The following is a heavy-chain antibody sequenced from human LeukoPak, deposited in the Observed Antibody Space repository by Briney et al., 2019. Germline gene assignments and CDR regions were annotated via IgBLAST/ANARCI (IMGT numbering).Heavy chain of an antibody. V-gene: IGHV3-48*04. J-gene: IGHJ4*02. CDR3: ARVGALSSSWLLY. CDR1: GFTFSSSW. CDR2: ISRSATTI. D-gene: IGHD6-13*01. Sequence: GGSLRLSCAGSGFTFSSSWMTWVRQAPGKGLEWVSSISRSATTIYYADSVKGRFTISRDNAKNSLYLQMNSLRAEDTAVYFCARVGALSSSWLLYWGQGTLVTVSS.